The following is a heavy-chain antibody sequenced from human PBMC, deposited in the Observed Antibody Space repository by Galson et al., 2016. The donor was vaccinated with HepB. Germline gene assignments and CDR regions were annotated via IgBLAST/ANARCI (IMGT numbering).Heavy chain of an antibody. V-gene: IGHV5-10-1*01. D-gene: IGHD3-10*01. J-gene: IGHJ6*02. CDR3: ARLSSAGGSGIYLYYSFYGMDV. CDR2: IDPSDSHT. CDR1: GYSFTSYW. Sequence: QSGAEVKKPGESLRISCKVSGYSFTSYWISWVRQMPGKGLEWMGTIDPSDSHTNYSPSSQGHVTISVDKSISTAYLQWSSLKASDTAMYYCARLSSAGGSGIYLYYSFYGMDVWGQGTTVTVSS.